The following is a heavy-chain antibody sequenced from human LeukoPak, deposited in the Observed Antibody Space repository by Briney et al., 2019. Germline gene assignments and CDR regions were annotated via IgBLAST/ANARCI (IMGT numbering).Heavy chain of an antibody. CDR1: GFTFSSYG. D-gene: IGHD3-3*01. V-gene: IGHV3-33*01. Sequence: GSLRLSCAASGFTFSSYGMHWVRPAPGKGLEWVAIIWYDGSNKYYADSVKGRFTISRDNSKNTLYLQMNSLRAEDTAVYYCARDRSGYRYFDYWGQGTLVTVSS. CDR2: IWYDGSNK. J-gene: IGHJ4*02. CDR3: ARDRSGYRYFDY.